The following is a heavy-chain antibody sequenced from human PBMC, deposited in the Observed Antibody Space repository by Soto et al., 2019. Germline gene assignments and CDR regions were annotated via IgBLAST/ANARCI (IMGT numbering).Heavy chain of an antibody. J-gene: IGHJ4*02. D-gene: IGHD3-9*01. CDR2: INPSGGST. CDR1: GYTFTSYY. V-gene: IGHV1-46*01. Sequence: GASVKVSCKASGYTFTSYYMHWVRQAPGQGLEWMGIINPSGGSTSYAQKFQGRVTMTRDTSTSTVYMELSSLRSEDTAVYYCARDGDVLRYFDWLLYPYYFDYWGQGTLVTVSS. CDR3: ARDGDVLRYFDWLLYPYYFDY.